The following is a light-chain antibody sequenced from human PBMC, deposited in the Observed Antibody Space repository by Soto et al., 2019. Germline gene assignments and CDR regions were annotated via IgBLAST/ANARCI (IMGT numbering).Light chain of an antibody. CDR3: SSYASSRDVF. J-gene: IGLJ2*01. Sequence: QSALTQPASVSGSPGQSITISCTGTSSDVGGYNYVSWYQQHPGKAPKLMIYEVSNRPSGVSNRFSGSKSGNKASLTISGLQAEDEADYYCSSYASSRDVFFGGGTKLTVL. V-gene: IGLV2-14*01. CDR2: EVS. CDR1: SSDVGGYNY.